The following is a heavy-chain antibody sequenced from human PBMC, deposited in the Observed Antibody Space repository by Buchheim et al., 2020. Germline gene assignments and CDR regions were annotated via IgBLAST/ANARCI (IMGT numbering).Heavy chain of an antibody. Sequence: QVQLVESGGGVVQPGRSLRLSCAASGFTFSSYAMHWVRQAPGKGLEWVAVISYNGSNKYYADSVKGRFTISRDNSKTKLYLQMNSLRAEDTAVYYCARDHVMGATRGWFDPWGQGTL. J-gene: IGHJ5*02. CDR3: ARDHVMGATRGWFDP. D-gene: IGHD1-26*01. CDR2: ISYNGSNK. CDR1: GFTFSSYA. V-gene: IGHV3-30-3*01.